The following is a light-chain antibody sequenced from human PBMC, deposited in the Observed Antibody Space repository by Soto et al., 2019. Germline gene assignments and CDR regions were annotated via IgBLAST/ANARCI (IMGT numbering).Light chain of an antibody. CDR2: DVS. V-gene: IGLV2-14*03. CDR3: SSYTTSNTRQIV. CDR1: SSDVSGYNY. Sequence: QSALTQPASVSGSPGQSITISCTGTSSDVSGYNYVSWYQHRPGKAPKLMIFDVSNRPSGVSNRFSGSKSGNTASLTISGLQPEDEADYYCSSYTTSNTRQIVFGTGTKVTVL. J-gene: IGLJ1*01.